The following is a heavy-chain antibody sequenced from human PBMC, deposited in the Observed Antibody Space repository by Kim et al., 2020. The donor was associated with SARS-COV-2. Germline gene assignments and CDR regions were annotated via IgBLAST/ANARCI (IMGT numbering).Heavy chain of an antibody. D-gene: IGHD2-21*01. CDR1: GFTFNSHW. Sequence: GGSLRLSCTASGFTFNSHWMSWVRQAPGKGLEWVANTKYDGSTKNYVESMKGRFTISRDNAKNALYLQMNSLRVEDTAVYYCARGGYSNFDLWGQGTLVT. J-gene: IGHJ4*02. V-gene: IGHV3-7*01. CDR3: ARGGYSNFDL. CDR2: TKYDGSTK.